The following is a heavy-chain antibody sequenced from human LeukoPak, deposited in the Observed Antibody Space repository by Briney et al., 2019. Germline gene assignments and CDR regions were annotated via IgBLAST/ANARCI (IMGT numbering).Heavy chain of an antibody. D-gene: IGHD3-9*01. J-gene: IGHJ5*02. CDR3: ARLGYYDILTGYYPNWFDP. V-gene: IGHV4-39*01. CDR2: IYYSGST. CDR1: GGSISSSSYY. Sequence: SETLSLTCTVSGGSISSSSYYWGWIRQPPGKGLEWIGSIYYSGSTYYNPSLKSRVTISVDTSKNQFSLKLSSVPAADTAVYYCARLGYYDILTGYYPNWFDPWGQGTLVTVSS.